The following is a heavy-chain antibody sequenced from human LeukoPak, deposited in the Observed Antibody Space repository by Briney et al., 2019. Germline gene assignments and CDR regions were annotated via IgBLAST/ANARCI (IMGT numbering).Heavy chain of an antibody. CDR3: ADTVSNYQEYYFDY. D-gene: IGHD4-11*01. CDR2: ISGSGGDT. Sequence: GGSLRLSCAASGFTFSSYAMSWVRQAPGKGLEWVSTISGSGGDTYYADSVKGRFTISRDNSKNTLYLQMNSLRAEDTAVYYCADTVSNYQEYYFDYWGQGTLVTVSS. J-gene: IGHJ4*02. V-gene: IGHV3-23*01. CDR1: GFTFSSYA.